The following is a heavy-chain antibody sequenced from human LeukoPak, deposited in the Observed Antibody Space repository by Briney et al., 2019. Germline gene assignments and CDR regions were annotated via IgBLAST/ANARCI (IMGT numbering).Heavy chain of an antibody. CDR1: GYTFSSYW. Sequence: GESLRISCKGSGYTFSSYWIGWVRQMPGKGLEWMGIIYPGDSVTRYSPSLQGQVTISVDTSIGTAYLQWSSLKASDTAIYYCARQNDFRLDYWGQGTLVTVSS. CDR2: IYPGDSVT. D-gene: IGHD3-3*01. V-gene: IGHV5-51*01. J-gene: IGHJ4*02. CDR3: ARQNDFRLDY.